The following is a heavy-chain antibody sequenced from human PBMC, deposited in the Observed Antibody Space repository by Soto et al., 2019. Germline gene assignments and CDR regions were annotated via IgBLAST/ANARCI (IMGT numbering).Heavy chain of an antibody. CDR1: GFTFSDYY. Sequence: GGSVRLSCAASGFTFSDYYMSWIRQAPGKGLEWVSYISSSGSTIYYADSVKGRFTISRDNAKNSLYLQMNSLRAEDTAVYYCARDFPGGPGIAAAGRGAFDIWGQGTMVTVSS. CDR2: ISSSGSTI. V-gene: IGHV3-11*01. J-gene: IGHJ3*02. D-gene: IGHD6-13*01. CDR3: ARDFPGGPGIAAAGRGAFDI.